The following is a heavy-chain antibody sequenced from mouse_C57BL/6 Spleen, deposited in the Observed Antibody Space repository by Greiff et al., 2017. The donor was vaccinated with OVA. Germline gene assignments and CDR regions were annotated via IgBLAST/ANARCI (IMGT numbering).Heavy chain of an antibody. Sequence: QVQLQQSGAELVRPGPSVKVSCKASGYAFTNYLIEWVKQRPGQGLEWIGVINPGSGGTNYNEKFKGKATLTADKSSSTAYMQLSSLTSEDSAVYFCARRVYYYGSSYGDYWGQGTTLTVSS. CDR2: INPGSGGT. J-gene: IGHJ2*01. V-gene: IGHV1-54*01. CDR1: GYAFTNYL. CDR3: ARRVYYYGSSYGDY. D-gene: IGHD1-1*01.